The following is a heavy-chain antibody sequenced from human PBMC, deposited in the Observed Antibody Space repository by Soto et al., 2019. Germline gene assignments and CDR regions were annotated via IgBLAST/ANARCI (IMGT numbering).Heavy chain of an antibody. CDR1: GGSISSGDYY. J-gene: IGHJ2*01. Sequence: QVQLQESGPGLVKPSQTLSLTCTVSGGSISSGDYYWSWIRQPPGKGLEWIGYIYYSGSTYYNPSLKRRVTISVDTSKNQFSLKLSSVTGADTAVYYCARGEGWLYWYFDLWGRGTLVTVSS. CDR2: IYYSGST. CDR3: ARGEGWLYWYFDL. V-gene: IGHV4-30-4*01. D-gene: IGHD5-12*01.